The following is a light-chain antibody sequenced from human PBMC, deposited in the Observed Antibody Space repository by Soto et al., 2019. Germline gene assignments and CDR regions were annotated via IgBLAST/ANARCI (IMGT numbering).Light chain of an antibody. Sequence: QSVLTQPPSVSGVLGQRVTISCTGSSSNIGEGYDVHWYQQVPGTAPKLLIYGNSNRPSGVPDRFSGSKSGTSGSLAITGLQAEDDADYYCQSYDSSLNGFFVFGTGTKVTVL. V-gene: IGLV1-40*01. J-gene: IGLJ1*01. CDR3: QSYDSSLNGFFV. CDR2: GNS. CDR1: SSNIGEGYD.